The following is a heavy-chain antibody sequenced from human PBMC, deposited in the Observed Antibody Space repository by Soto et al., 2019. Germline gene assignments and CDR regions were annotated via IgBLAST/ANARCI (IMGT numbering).Heavy chain of an antibody. J-gene: IGHJ4*02. Sequence: GASVKVSCKASGGTFSSYAISWVQQAPGQGLEWMGGIIPIFGTANYAQKFQGRVTITADESTSTAYMELSSLRSEDTAVYYCARADIVAIYFEYWGQGTLDTASS. CDR1: GGTFSSYA. D-gene: IGHD5-12*01. V-gene: IGHV1-69*13. CDR3: ARADIVAIYFEY. CDR2: IIPIFGTA.